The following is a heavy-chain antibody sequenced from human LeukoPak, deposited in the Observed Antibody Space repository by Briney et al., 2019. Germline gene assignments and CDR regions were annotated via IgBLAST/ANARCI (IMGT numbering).Heavy chain of an antibody. Sequence: GGSLRLSCAASGAAFGFTFSSYGMHWVRQALGKGLEWVAVIWDDGSNKYYADSVKGRFTISRDNSKNTLDLQVNSLRAEDTAVYYCARDGNFGYDAFDIWGQGTMVTVSS. CDR3: ARDGNFGYDAFDI. J-gene: IGHJ3*02. V-gene: IGHV3-33*01. CDR2: IWDDGSNK. D-gene: IGHD3-10*01. CDR1: GAAFGFTFSSYG.